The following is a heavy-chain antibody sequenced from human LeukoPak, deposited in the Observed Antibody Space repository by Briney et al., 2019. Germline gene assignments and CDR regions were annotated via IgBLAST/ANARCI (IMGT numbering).Heavy chain of an antibody. D-gene: IGHD6-19*01. CDR1: GYTFTGYY. J-gene: IGHJ4*02. V-gene: IGHV1-2*02. Sequence: ASVKVSCKASGYTFTGYYMHWVRQAPGQGLEWMGWINPNSGGTNYAQKFRGRVTMTRDTSISTAYMELSRLRSDDTAVYYCARVRIAVAGKYYFDYWGQGTFAPVSS. CDR2: INPNSGGT. CDR3: ARVRIAVAGKYYFDY.